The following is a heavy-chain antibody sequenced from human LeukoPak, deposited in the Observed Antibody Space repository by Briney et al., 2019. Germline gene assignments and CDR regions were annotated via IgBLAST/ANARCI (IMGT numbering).Heavy chain of an antibody. J-gene: IGHJ4*02. V-gene: IGHV1-18*01. D-gene: IGHD3-10*01. CDR3: ARAPPVTMVRGVLPRGY. Sequence: EASVKVSCKASGYTFTSYGISRVRQAPGQGLEWMGWISAYNGYTNYAQKLQGRVTMTTDTSTSTAYMELRSLRSDDTAVYYCARAPPVTMVRGVLPRGYWGQGTLVTVST. CDR1: GYTFTSYG. CDR2: ISAYNGYT.